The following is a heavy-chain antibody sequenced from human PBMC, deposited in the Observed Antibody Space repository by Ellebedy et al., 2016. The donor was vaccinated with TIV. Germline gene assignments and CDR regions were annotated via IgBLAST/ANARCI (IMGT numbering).Heavy chain of an antibody. CDR3: ARDGRYSSSLDY. J-gene: IGHJ4*02. D-gene: IGHD6-13*01. Sequence: GGSLRLSCAASGFTFSSNWMSWVRQAPGKGLEWVSAISGSGGSTYYADSVKGRFTISRDNSKNTLYLQMNSLRAEDTAVYYCARDGRYSSSLDYWGQGTLATVSS. CDR1: GFTFSSNW. V-gene: IGHV3-23*01. CDR2: ISGSGGST.